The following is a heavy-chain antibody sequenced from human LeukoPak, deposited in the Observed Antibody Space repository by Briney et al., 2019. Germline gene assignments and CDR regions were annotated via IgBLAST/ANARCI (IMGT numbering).Heavy chain of an antibody. CDR1: GFTFGDYY. CDR3: ARANYYDSSGYYLDY. V-gene: IGHV3-11*01. J-gene: IGHJ4*02. D-gene: IGHD3-22*01. CDR2: ISSSGSTI. Sequence: GGSLRLSCAASGFTFGDYYMSWIRQAPGKGLEWVSYISSSGSTIYYADSVKGRFTISRDNAKNSLYLQMNSLRAEDTAVYYCARANYYDSSGYYLDYWGQGTLVTVSS.